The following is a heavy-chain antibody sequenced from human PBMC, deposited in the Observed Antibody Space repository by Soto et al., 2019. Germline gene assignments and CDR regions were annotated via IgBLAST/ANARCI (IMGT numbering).Heavy chain of an antibody. J-gene: IGHJ4*02. CDR3: ARVVPAALYFDY. CDR2: IYHSGST. Sequence: TSETLSLTCAFSGCSISSRNWWSWVRQPPGKGLEWIGEIYHSGSTNYNPSLKSRVTLSVDKSKNQFSLKLSSVTAADTAVYYCARVVPAALYFDYWGQGTLVTVSS. V-gene: IGHV4-4*02. CDR1: GCSISSRNW. D-gene: IGHD2-2*01.